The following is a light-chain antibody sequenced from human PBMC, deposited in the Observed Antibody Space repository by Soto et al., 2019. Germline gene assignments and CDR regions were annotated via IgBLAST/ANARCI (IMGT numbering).Light chain of an antibody. CDR1: QDFNNY. J-gene: IGKJ4*01. CDR2: VAS. CDR3: QQLNSFPLT. V-gene: IGKV1-9*01. Sequence: DIQLTQSPSFLSASVGDRVTITCRARQDFNNYLAWYQQKPGEAPKLVMYVASTLQSGVPSRFSGSVSGTEFTLTISSLQPEDFATYFCQQLNSFPLTFGGGTKVDIK.